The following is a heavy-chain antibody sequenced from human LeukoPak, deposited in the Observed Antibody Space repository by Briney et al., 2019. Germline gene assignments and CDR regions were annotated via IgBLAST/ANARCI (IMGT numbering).Heavy chain of an antibody. CDR3: ARVGYYDILTGYYGYYYMDV. CDR2: IYTSGST. D-gene: IGHD3-9*01. CDR1: GGSISSGSYY. Sequence: SQTLSLTCTVSGGSISSGSYYWSWIRQPAGKGLEWIGRIYTSGSTNYNPSLKRRVTISVDTSKNQFSLKLSSVTAASTAVYYCARVGYYDILTGYYGYYYMDVWGKGTTVTVSS. J-gene: IGHJ6*03. V-gene: IGHV4-61*02.